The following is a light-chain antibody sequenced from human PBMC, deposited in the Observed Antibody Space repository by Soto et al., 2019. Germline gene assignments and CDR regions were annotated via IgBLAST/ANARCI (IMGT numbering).Light chain of an antibody. CDR1: SSVVGGYNY. CDR2: DVS. CDR3: CSYAGSYTYV. J-gene: IGLJ1*01. V-gene: IGLV2-11*01. Sequence: QSVLTQPHSVSGSPGQSVTISCTGTSSVVGGYNYVSWYQQHPGKAPKLMIYDVSKRPSGVPDRFPGSKSGNTASLTISGLQAEDEADYYCCSYAGSYTYVFGTGTKGTVL.